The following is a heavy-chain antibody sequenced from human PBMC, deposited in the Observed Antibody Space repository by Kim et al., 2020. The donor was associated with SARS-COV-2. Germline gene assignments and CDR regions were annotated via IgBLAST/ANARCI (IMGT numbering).Heavy chain of an antibody. CDR2: IYYSGST. D-gene: IGHD3-9*01. CDR1: GGSISSYY. V-gene: IGHV4-59*01. J-gene: IGHJ6*03. CDR3: ARDQRVRYFDRASAVPYYYYYMDV. Sequence: SETLSLTCTVSGGSISSYYWSWIRQPPGKGLEWIGYIYYSGSTNYNPSLKSRVTISVDTSKNQFSLKLSSVTAADTAVYYCARDQRVRYFDRASAVPYYYYYMDVWGKGTTVTVSS.